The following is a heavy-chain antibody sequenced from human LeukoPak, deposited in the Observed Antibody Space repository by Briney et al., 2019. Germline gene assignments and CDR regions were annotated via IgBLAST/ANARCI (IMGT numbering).Heavy chain of an antibody. Sequence: GGSLRLSCTASGFTFSSYWMHWVRQAPGKGLVGVSRINSDGSSTSYADSVKGRFTISRDNAKNTLYLQMNSLRAEDTAVYYCASSARSGYYYEGYWGQGTLVTVSS. CDR3: ASSARSGYYYEGY. CDR1: GFTFSSYW. J-gene: IGHJ4*02. CDR2: INSDGSST. V-gene: IGHV3-74*01. D-gene: IGHD3-22*01.